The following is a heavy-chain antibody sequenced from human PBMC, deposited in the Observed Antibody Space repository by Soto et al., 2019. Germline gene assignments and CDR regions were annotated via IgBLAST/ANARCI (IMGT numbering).Heavy chain of an antibody. V-gene: IGHV3-23*01. CDR2: ISGSGGST. CDR1: GFTFSGYA. D-gene: IGHD5-12*01. J-gene: IGHJ4*02. Sequence: PGGSLRLSCAASGFTFSGYAMSWVRQSPGKGLEWVSAISGSGGSTYYADSVKGRFTISRDNSKNTLYLQMNSLRAEDTAVYYCAKDRYSGYDYVLTPGPFDYWGQGTLVTVSS. CDR3: AKDRYSGYDYVLTPGPFDY.